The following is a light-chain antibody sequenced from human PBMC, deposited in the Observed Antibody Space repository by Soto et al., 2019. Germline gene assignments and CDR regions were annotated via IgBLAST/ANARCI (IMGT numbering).Light chain of an antibody. V-gene: IGLV1-44*01. Sequence: QSVLTQTPSASGTPGQTVTISCSGSRSNIGNNAVSWYQQFPGTAPKLLIYNNNQRPSGVPDRFSGSKSGTSASLAISGLQPEDEADYYCATWDDSLNARGVFGGGTQLTVL. CDR3: ATWDDSLNARGV. J-gene: IGLJ3*02. CDR1: RSNIGNNA. CDR2: NNN.